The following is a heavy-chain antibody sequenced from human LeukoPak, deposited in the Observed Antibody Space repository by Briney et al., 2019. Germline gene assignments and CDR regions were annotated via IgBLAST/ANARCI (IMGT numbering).Heavy chain of an antibody. J-gene: IGHJ4*02. V-gene: IGHV1-24*01. CDR3: ATAFPGIAVAGLFDY. D-gene: IGHD6-19*01. Sequence: ASVKVSCKASGGTFSSYAISWVRQAPGQGLEWMGGFDPEDGETIYAQKFQGRVTMTEDTSTDTAYMELSSLRSEDTAVYYCATAFPGIAVAGLFDYWGQGPLVTVSS. CDR2: FDPEDGET. CDR1: GGTFSSYA.